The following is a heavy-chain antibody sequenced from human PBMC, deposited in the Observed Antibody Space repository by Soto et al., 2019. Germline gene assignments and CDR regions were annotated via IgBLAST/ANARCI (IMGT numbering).Heavy chain of an antibody. J-gene: IGHJ5*02. CDR2: IFHSGST. CDR1: GDSISNFHW. D-gene: IGHD1-26*01. CDR3: AMDGGERLQSGGGWFVP. Sequence: VQLHESGPGLVKASGTLSLTCAVSGDSISNFHWWTWLRQPPGRGLEWIGEIFHSGSTTYNPSLKSRVTISADRTTNEFSLNLNSVTDAVTAVYYGAMDGGERLQSGGGWFVPWGPGILVIVSS. V-gene: IGHV4-4*02.